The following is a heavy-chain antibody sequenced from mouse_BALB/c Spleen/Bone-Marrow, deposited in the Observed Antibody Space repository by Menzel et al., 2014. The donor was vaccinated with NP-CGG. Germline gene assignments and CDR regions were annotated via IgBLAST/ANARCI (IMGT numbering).Heavy chain of an antibody. D-gene: IGHD1-1*01. CDR1: GYSITSGYT. J-gene: IGHJ4*01. Sequence: QLKESGPDLVKPSQSLSLTCTVTGYSITSGYTWHWIRQFPGNTLEWMGYIHYSGTTNYNPSLKSRISITRDTSKNQFFLQLNSVTTEDTATYYCAITTVVNAMDYWGQGTSVTVSS. CDR2: IHYSGTT. CDR3: AITTVVNAMDY. V-gene: IGHV3-1*02.